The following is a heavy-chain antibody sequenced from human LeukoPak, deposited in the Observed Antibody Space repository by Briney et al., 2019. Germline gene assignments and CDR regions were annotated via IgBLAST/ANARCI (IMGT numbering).Heavy chain of an antibody. CDR2: IDHSGST. CDR1: GGSFSGYY. CDR3: ASGRDTVLRGERGYYYYMDV. V-gene: IGHV4-34*01. Sequence: PSETLSLTCAVYGGSFSGYYWSWIRQPPGKGLEWIGEIDHSGSTNYNPSLKSRVTISVDTSKKQFSLKLSSVTAADTAVYYCASGRDTVLRGERGYYYYMDVWGKGTTVTVSS. J-gene: IGHJ6*03. D-gene: IGHD3-10*01.